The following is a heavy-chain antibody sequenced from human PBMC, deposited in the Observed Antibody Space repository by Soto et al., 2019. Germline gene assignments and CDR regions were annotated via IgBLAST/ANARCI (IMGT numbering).Heavy chain of an antibody. Sequence: QVQLQESGPGLVKPSETLSLTCTVSGGSISNHYWSWIRQPPGKGLEWIGYIYYNGKTNYNPPLKSRVTMSADTSKNQISLKLSSVTAADTAVYYCTRANWYSEYWGQGTLVTVSS. CDR2: IYYNGKT. V-gene: IGHV4-59*11. CDR3: TRANWYSEY. CDR1: GGSISNHY. D-gene: IGHD7-27*01. J-gene: IGHJ4*02.